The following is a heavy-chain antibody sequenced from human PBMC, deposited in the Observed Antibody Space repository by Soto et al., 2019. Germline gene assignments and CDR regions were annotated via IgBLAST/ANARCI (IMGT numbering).Heavy chain of an antibody. D-gene: IGHD2-21*02. Sequence: SETLSLTCAVSGGSISSGGYSWSWIRQPPGKGLEWIGYIYHSGSTYYNPSLKSRVTISVDRSKNQFSLKLSSVTAADTAVYYCARDVLCGGDWSCYFDYWGQGTLVTVSS. CDR1: GGSISSGGYS. CDR2: IYHSGST. J-gene: IGHJ4*02. V-gene: IGHV4-30-2*01. CDR3: ARDVLCGGDWSCYFDY.